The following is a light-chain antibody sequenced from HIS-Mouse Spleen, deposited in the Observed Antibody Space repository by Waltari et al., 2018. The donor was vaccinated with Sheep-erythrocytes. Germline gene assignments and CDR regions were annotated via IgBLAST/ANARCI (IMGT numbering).Light chain of an antibody. CDR3: CSYAGSSTPWV. CDR2: EGS. Sequence: QSALTQPASVSGSPGQSITISCTVTSSDVGSSNLVSWYQQHPGKAPKLMIYEGSKRPSGVSNRFSGSKSGNTASLTISGLQAEDEADYYCCSYAGSSTPWVFGGGTKLTVL. V-gene: IGLV2-23*01. J-gene: IGLJ3*02. CDR1: SSDVGSSNL.